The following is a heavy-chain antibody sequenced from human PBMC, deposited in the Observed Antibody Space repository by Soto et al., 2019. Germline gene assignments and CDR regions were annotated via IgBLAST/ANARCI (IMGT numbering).Heavy chain of an antibody. J-gene: IGHJ1*01. V-gene: IGHV3-21*01. Sequence: PGGSLRLSCATSGFIFTGYSMVWVRLAPGKGLEWVASISSGSDSIFYSDSVKGRFTVSRDNAKNSVFLHMNNLRADDTAVYFCARDRSADRFVQYFQHWGQGTQVTVSS. CDR2: ISSGSDSI. D-gene: IGHD6-19*01. CDR3: ARDRSADRFVQYFQH. CDR1: GFIFTGYS.